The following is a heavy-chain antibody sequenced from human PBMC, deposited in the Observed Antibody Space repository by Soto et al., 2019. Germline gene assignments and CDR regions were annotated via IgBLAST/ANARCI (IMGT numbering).Heavy chain of an antibody. J-gene: IGHJ3*02. CDR2: ISSNSAYI. Sequence: PVGSLRLSCAASGFTFRSFTMNWVRQAPGKGLEWVSTISSNSAYIYYTDALRGRFTISRDNAKNSLHLQMNSLRAEDTAVYYCDSGTIRGDIWGQGTMVTVSS. CDR3: DSGTIRGDI. V-gene: IGHV3-21*01. CDR1: GFTFRSFT. D-gene: IGHD1-7*01.